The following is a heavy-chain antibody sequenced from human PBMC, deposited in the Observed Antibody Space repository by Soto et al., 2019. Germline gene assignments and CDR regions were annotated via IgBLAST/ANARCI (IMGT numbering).Heavy chain of an antibody. D-gene: IGHD2-15*01. CDR3: AKDPSGYVGRPEVVDYFDY. CDR2: ISYDGSNK. CDR1: GFTFSSYG. V-gene: IGHV3-30*18. J-gene: IGHJ4*02. Sequence: GGSLRLSCAASGFTFSSYGMHWVRQAPGKGLEWVAVISYDGSNKCYAESGKGRLTISRDNSKNTLYLQMNSLRAEDTAVYYCAKDPSGYVGRPEVVDYFDYWGQGTLVTVFS.